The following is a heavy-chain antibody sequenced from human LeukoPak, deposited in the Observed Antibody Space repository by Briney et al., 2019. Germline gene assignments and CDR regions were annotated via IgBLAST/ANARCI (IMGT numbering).Heavy chain of an antibody. D-gene: IGHD3-3*01. CDR3: ARVQAAGYDFLSGTQIFNWFEP. J-gene: IGHJ5*02. Sequence: ASVNDSRLASLYTFTGYHMHWVRPPPGQGGACVGWINPKSGGKNYAQKFQGGATMPRETPSSAGSMEVSGLRSDDTAVFYCARVQAAGYDFLSGTQIFNWFEPWGQGTLVTVSS. CDR2: INPKSGGK. CDR1: LYTFTGYH. V-gene: IGHV1-2*02.